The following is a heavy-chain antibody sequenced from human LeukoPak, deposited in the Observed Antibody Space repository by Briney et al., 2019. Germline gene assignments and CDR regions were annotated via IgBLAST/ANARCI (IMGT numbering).Heavy chain of an antibody. CDR2: INHRGST. V-gene: IGHV4-34*01. J-gene: IGHJ4*02. Sequence: SETLSLTCAVYGGSFSGYYWSWIRQPPGKGLEWIGEINHRGSTNYNPSLKSRVTISVDTSKNQFSLKLSSVTAADTAVYYCARGRGAHSYGYGSFDYWGQGTLVTVSS. D-gene: IGHD5-18*01. CDR1: GGSFSGYY. CDR3: ARGRGAHSYGYGSFDY.